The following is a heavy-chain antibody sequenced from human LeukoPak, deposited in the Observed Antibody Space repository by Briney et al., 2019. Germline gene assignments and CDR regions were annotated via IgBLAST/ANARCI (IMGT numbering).Heavy chain of an antibody. D-gene: IGHD2-2*01. CDR2: ISYDGSNK. CDR3: AKDGRPGYCSSTSCYAHDY. J-gene: IGHJ4*02. Sequence: PGRSLRLSCAASGFTFSSYGMHWVRQAPGKGLEWVAVISYDGSNKYYADSVKGRFTISRDNSKNTLYLQMNSLRAEDTAVYYCAKDGRPGYCSSTSCYAHDYWGQGTLVTVSS. V-gene: IGHV3-30*18. CDR1: GFTFSSYG.